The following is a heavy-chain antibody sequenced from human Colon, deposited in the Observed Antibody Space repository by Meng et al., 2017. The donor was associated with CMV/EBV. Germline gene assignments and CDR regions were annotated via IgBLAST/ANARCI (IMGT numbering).Heavy chain of an antibody. CDR2: IFPADYPGDSDT. V-gene: IGHV5-51*01. D-gene: IGHD2-15*01. Sequence: VSCMASGYRFATYWIGWVRRMPGKGLAWMGIIFPADYPGDSDTRYSPSFQGQVTISADRSIHTAYLQWSSLKGSDTAIYYCARHLGSRSESSVMMDIWGQGTMVTVSS. J-gene: IGHJ3*02. CDR1: GYRFATYW. CDR3: ARHLGSRSESSVMMDI.